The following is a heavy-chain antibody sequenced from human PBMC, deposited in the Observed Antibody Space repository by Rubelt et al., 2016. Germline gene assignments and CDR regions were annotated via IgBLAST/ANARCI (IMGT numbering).Heavy chain of an antibody. Sequence: LTCAVSGGSINDNNWWSWVRQTPGKGLEWVANINQDGSEKYYVDSVKGRFTISRDNAWNSLSLLMNSLRAEDTAVYYCARMLRGYDFVGDSWGQGTLVTVSS. J-gene: IGHJ4*02. CDR1: GGSINDNNW. D-gene: IGHD5-12*01. CDR3: ARMLRGYDFVGDS. V-gene: IGHV3-7*03. CDR2: INQDGSEK.